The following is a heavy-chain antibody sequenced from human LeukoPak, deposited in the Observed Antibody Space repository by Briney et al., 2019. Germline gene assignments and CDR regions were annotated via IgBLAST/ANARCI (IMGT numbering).Heavy chain of an antibody. V-gene: IGHV4-4*07. D-gene: IGHD6-6*01. Sequence: PSETLSLTCTVSGGSIGDYFWTWIRQPAGKGLEYIGRVYTSGYTNSDPSLKSRVTMSVDTSKNLVSLKLSSVTAADTAVYYCARAITRPAGPYFDYWGQGTLVTVSS. CDR2: VYTSGYT. CDR3: ARAITRPAGPYFDY. J-gene: IGHJ4*02. CDR1: GGSIGDYF.